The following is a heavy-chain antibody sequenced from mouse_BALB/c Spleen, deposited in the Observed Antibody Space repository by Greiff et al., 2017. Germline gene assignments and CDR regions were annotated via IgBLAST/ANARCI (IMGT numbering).Heavy chain of an antibody. D-gene: IGHD2-4*01. Sequence: DVMLVESGGGLVKPGGSLKLSCAASGFTFSSYTMSWVRQTPEKRLEWVATINSNGGSTYYPDSVKGRFTISRDNAKNTLYLQMSSLKSEDTAMYYCAREGYDYDFDYWGQGTTLTVSS. CDR2: INSNGGST. CDR1: GFTFSSYT. J-gene: IGHJ2*01. CDR3: AREGYDYDFDY. V-gene: IGHV5-6-3*01.